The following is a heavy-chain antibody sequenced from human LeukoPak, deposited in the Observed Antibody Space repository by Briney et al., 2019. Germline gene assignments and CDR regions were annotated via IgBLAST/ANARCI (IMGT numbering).Heavy chain of an antibody. J-gene: IGHJ5*02. D-gene: IGHD3-16*01. CDR2: ISGSGDST. Sequence: GGSLRLSXAASGFTFSNYAMSWVRQSPGKGLEWVSAISGSGDSTYYADSVKGRFTISRDNSKNTLYLQMNSLRAEDTAVYYCANPFGGSSWGQGTLVTVSS. CDR1: GFTFSNYA. CDR3: ANPFGGSS. V-gene: IGHV3-23*01.